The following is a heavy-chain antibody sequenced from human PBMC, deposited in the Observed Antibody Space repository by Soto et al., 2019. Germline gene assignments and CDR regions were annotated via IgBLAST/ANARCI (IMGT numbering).Heavy chain of an antibody. D-gene: IGHD3-22*01. Sequence: QVRLVESGGGVVQPGRSLRLSCAASGFTFSNYAMHWVRQAPGKGLGWVAVLSFDETKKYHAASVEGRFTISRDNCQNTREREMNARRVGDTALYDSARSRATFKRVTTGCLLGVDVWGQGNRVGVSS. CDR1: GFTFSNYA. V-gene: IGHV3-30-3*01. J-gene: IGHJ6*02. CDR2: LSFDETKK. CDR3: ARSRATFKRVTTGCLLGVDV.